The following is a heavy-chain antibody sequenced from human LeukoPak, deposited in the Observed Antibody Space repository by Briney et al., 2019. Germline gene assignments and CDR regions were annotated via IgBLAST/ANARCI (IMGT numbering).Heavy chain of an antibody. Sequence: GGSLRLSCAASGFTFSSYGMHWVRQAPGKGLEWVAVISYDGSNKYYADSVKGRFTISRDNSKNTLYLQMNSPRAEDTAVYYCAKEDRDYDFWSGLNYYYGMDVWGQGTTVTVSS. CDR2: ISYDGSNK. CDR3: AKEDRDYDFWSGLNYYYGMDV. J-gene: IGHJ6*02. V-gene: IGHV3-30*18. CDR1: GFTFSSYG. D-gene: IGHD3-3*01.